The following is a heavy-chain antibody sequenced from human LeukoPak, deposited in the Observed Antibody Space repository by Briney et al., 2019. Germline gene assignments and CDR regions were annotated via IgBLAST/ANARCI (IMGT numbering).Heavy chain of an antibody. CDR1: GGSVSSGSYY. Sequence: TSETLSLTCTVSGGSVSSGSYYWSWIRQPPGKGLEWIGYIYYSGSTNYNPSLKSRVTISVDTSKNQFSLKLSSVTAADTAVYYCAREGGKLYYYYGMDVWGQGTTVTVS. CDR2: IYYSGST. CDR3: AREGGKLYYYYGMDV. D-gene: IGHD3-16*01. V-gene: IGHV4-61*01. J-gene: IGHJ6*02.